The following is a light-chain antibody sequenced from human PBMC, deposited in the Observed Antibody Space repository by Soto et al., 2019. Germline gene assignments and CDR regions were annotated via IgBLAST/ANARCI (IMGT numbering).Light chain of an antibody. J-gene: IGKJ5*01. CDR2: GAS. Sequence: EIVLTQSPATLSLSPGERATLSCRASQSVSSYLAWYQQKPGQAPRLLIYGASSRATGIPDRFSGSGSGTDFTLTISRLEPEDFAVYYCQQYDNSPITFGQGTRLEN. V-gene: IGKV3-20*01. CDR1: QSVSSY. CDR3: QQYDNSPIT.